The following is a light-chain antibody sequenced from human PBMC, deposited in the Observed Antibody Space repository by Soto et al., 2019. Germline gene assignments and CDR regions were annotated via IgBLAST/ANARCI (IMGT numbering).Light chain of an antibody. J-gene: IGKJ5*01. CDR2: GIS. CDR1: QSVSSN. Sequence: EIVMTQSPGTLSLSPGETATLSCRASQSVSSNYLAWYQQKPGQAPRLLVYGISTRATDIPARFSGSGSGTEFTLTISSPQSEDFAVYYCQQYSKWPITFGQGTRLEIK. CDR3: QQYSKWPIT. V-gene: IGKV3-15*01.